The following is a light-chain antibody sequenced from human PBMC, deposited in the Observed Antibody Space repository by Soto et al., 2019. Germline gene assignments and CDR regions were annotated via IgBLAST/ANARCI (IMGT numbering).Light chain of an antibody. V-gene: IGKV3-20*01. CDR1: QSVTSSF. CDR3: QQYGNSRWT. J-gene: IGKJ1*01. CDR2: GAS. Sequence: EIVLTQSPGTLSSSPGEGATLSCRASQSVTSSFLGWYQQKPGQAPRLLIYGASSRAAGIPDRFSGSGSGADFTLTISRLEPEDFAVYYCQQYGNSRWTFGQGTKVEVK.